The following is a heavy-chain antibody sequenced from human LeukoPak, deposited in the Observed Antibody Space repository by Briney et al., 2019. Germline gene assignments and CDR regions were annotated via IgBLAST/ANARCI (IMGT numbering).Heavy chain of an antibody. Sequence: GGSMTLSCAASGFTFSAYAMDWVRQAPGKGLGWVAVIPYGGSNKYYADSVKGRFTISRDNSKNTLYLQMNSLRAEDTAVYYCAKSWSGIAVAEEYFQHWGQGTLVTVSS. V-gene: IGHV3-30*18. CDR3: AKSWSGIAVAEEYFQH. CDR2: IPYGGSNK. J-gene: IGHJ1*01. CDR1: GFTFSAYA. D-gene: IGHD6-19*01.